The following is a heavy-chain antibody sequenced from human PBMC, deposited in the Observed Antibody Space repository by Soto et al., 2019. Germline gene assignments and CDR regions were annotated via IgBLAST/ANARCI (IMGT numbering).Heavy chain of an antibody. D-gene: IGHD2-2*01. CDR3: AKDGALVRVSSTSCSGSCYYYMDV. V-gene: IGHV3-23*01. Sequence: GGSLRLSCAASGFTFSSYAMSWVRQAPGKGLEWVSAISGSGGSTYYADSVKGRFTISRDNSKNTLDLQMNSLRAEDTAVYYCAKDGALVRVSSTSCSGSCYYYMDVWGKGTTVTVSS. CDR1: GFTFSSYA. J-gene: IGHJ6*03. CDR2: ISGSGGST.